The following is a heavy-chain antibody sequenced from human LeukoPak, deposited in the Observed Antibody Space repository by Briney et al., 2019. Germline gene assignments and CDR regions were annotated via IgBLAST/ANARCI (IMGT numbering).Heavy chain of an antibody. V-gene: IGHV1-69*05. D-gene: IGHD1-26*01. J-gene: IGHJ4*02. Sequence: SVKVSCKASGGTFSSYAISWVRQAPGQGLEWMGGIIPIFGTANYAQKFQGRVTITTDESTSTAYMELSSLRSEDTAVYYCARDHLGSGSYSSGERVYWGQGTLVTVSS. CDR2: IIPIFGTA. CDR3: ARDHLGSGSYSSGERVY. CDR1: GGTFSSYA.